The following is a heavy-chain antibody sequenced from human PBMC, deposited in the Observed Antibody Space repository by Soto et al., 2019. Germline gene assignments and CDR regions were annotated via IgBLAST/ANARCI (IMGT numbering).Heavy chain of an antibody. CDR3: ARGALIYYDSSGYYYDGKHDAFDI. V-gene: IGHV4-30-2*01. CDR2: IYHSGST. D-gene: IGHD3-22*01. J-gene: IGHJ3*02. Sequence: SVTLSLTCSVSGGSISSGGYSWPWARQQPGQGLEWFWYIYHSGSTYYHPSLKSRVTISVDRSKNQFFLRLSSVTAADTAVYYCARGALIYYDSSGYYYDGKHDAFDIWGQGTMVTVS. CDR1: GGSISSGGYS.